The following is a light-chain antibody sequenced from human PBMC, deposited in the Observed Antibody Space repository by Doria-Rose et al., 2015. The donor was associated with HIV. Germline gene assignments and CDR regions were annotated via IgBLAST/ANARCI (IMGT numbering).Light chain of an antibody. J-gene: IGKJ1*01. CDR2: DGS. V-gene: IGKV3-20*01. CDR3: HQYGTSWT. Sequence: TQSPVTLSMSPGERATLSCRTSQCFSSTYFAWYQQKPGQAPSLLIYDGSTRATGIPDRFSASGSGTDFTLTINRLEPEDFALYYCHQYGTSWTFGQGTKVEI. CDR1: QCFSSTY.